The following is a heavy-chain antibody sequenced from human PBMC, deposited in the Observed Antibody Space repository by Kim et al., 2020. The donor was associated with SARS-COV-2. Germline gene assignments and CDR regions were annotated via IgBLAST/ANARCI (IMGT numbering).Heavy chain of an antibody. Sequence: SETLSLTCAVYGGSFSGYYWSWIRQPPGKGLEWIGEINHSGSTNYNPSLKSRVTISVDTYKNQFSLKLSSVTAADTAVYYCAREGDYDYIWGGYRPYYFDYWGQGTPVTVSS. D-gene: IGHD3-16*02. CDR3: AREGDYDYIWGGYRPYYFDY. J-gene: IGHJ4*02. V-gene: IGHV4-34*01. CDR2: INHSGST. CDR1: GGSFSGYY.